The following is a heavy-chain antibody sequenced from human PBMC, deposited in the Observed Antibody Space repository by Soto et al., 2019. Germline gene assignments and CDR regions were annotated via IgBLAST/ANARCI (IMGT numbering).Heavy chain of an antibody. D-gene: IGHD6-6*01. Sequence: SETLSLTCTVSGGSISSYYWSWIRQPPGKGLEWIGYIYYSGSTNYNPSLKSRVTISVDTSKNQFSLKLSSVTAADTAVYYCARAYSSSPNNWFDPWGQGTLVTVSS. CDR1: GGSISSYY. CDR3: ARAYSSSPNNWFDP. CDR2: IYYSGST. J-gene: IGHJ5*02. V-gene: IGHV4-59*01.